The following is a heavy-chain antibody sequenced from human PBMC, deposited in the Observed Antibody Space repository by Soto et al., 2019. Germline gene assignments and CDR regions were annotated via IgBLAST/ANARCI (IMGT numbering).Heavy chain of an antibody. D-gene: IGHD6-6*01. CDR2: INPNSGGT. J-gene: IGHJ6*02. V-gene: IGHV1-2*04. Sequence: GVPVKLACKASGYSFTVYQMHCVRQAPGQGLEWMGWINPNSGGTNYAQKFQVWVTMTRDTSISTAYMELGRLGSDDTAVYYCAREKREQLASLDYYYYGMDVWGQGTTVTVSS. CDR3: AREKREQLASLDYYYYGMDV. CDR1: GYSFTVYQ.